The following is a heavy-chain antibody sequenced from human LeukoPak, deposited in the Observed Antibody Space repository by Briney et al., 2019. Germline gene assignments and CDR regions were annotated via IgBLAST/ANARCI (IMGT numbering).Heavy chain of an antibody. CDR2: IYYSGST. V-gene: IGHV4-59*08. J-gene: IGHJ6*02. Sequence: SETLSLTCTVSGGSISSYYWSWIRQPPGNGLEWIGYIYYSGSTNYNPSLKSRVTISVDTSKNQFSLKLSSVTAADTAVYYCARQPLAPTAYYYGMDVWGQGTTVTVSS. CDR1: GGSISSYY. D-gene: IGHD5-12*01. CDR3: ARQPLAPTAYYYGMDV.